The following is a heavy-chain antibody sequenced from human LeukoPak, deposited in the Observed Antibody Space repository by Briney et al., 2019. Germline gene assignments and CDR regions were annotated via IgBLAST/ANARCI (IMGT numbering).Heavy chain of an antibody. Sequence: PGGSLRLSCAASGFTFSSYAMSWVRQAPGKGLEWVSAISGSGGSTYYADSVKGRFTISRDNAKNSLWLQMNSLRAEDTAVYHCGRGNGDYGGVDYWGQGTLVTVSS. V-gene: IGHV3-23*01. CDR2: ISGSGGST. CDR3: GRGNGDYGGVDY. CDR1: GFTFSSYA. D-gene: IGHD4-17*01. J-gene: IGHJ4*02.